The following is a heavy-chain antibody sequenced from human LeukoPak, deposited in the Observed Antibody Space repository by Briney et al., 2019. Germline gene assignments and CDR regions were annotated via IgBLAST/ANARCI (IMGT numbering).Heavy chain of an antibody. CDR1: GFTFSSYA. V-gene: IGHV3-30*04. J-gene: IGHJ6*04. D-gene: IGHD3-10*01. Sequence: GGSLRLSCAASGFTFSSYAMHWVRQAPGKGLEWVAVISYDGSNKYYADSVKGRFTISRDNSKNTLYLQMNSLRAEDTAVYYCASLLDYYGSGSYYPTSGMDVWGKGTTVTVSP. CDR2: ISYDGSNK. CDR3: ASLLDYYGSGSYYPTSGMDV.